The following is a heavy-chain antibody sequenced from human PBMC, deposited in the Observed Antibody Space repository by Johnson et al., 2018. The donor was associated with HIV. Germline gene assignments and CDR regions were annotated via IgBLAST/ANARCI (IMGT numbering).Heavy chain of an antibody. Sequence: QVQLVESGGGLVKPGGSLRLSCAASGFTFSDYYMTWIRQAPGKGLEWLSFISSSGDIIRYADSVKGRFTISRDHAKNSLNLQMNRLRAEDTAVYYCARVRRRLVQEDITEYETFDIWGQGTMVTVSS. V-gene: IGHV3-11*04. CDR2: ISSSGDII. J-gene: IGHJ3*02. CDR3: ARVRRRLVQEDITEYETFDI. D-gene: IGHD3-10*01. CDR1: GFTFSDYY.